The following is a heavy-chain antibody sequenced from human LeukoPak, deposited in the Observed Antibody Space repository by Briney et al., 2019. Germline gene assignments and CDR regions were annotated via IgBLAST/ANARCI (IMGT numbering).Heavy chain of an antibody. J-gene: IGHJ4*02. CDR2: IKQDGSEK. CDR1: GFTFSSYW. V-gene: IGHV3-7*03. CDR3: ARAESSGLWFGELPIDY. Sequence: GGSLRLSCAASGFTFSSYWMSWVRQAPGKGLEWVANIKQDGSEKYYVDSVKGRFTISRDNAKNSLYLQVNSLRAEDTAVYYCARAESSGLWFGELPIDYWGQGTLVTVSS. D-gene: IGHD3-10*01.